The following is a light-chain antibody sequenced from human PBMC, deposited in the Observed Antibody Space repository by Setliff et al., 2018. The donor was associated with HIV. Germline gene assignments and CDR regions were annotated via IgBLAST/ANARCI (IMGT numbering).Light chain of an antibody. CDR3: CSYAGSSTFL. J-gene: IGLJ2*01. V-gene: IGLV2-23*02. CDR1: SSNVGNYNL. CDR2: EVD. Sequence: ALTQPASVSGSPGQSITISCTGTSSNVGNYNLVSWYQQHPGNAPKLIVYEVDKRPSGVSSRFSGSKSGNTASLALSGLQAEDEADYYCCSYAGSSTFLFGGGTKVTVL.